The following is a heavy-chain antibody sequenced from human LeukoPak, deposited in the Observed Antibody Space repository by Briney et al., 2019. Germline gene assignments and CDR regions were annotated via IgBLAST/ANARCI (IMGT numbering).Heavy chain of an antibody. V-gene: IGHV1-2*02. CDR2: INPNSGGT. CDR1: GYTFTGYY. Sequence: ASVKVSCKASGYTFTGYYMHWVRQAPGQGLEWMGWINPNSGGTNYAQKFQGRVTMTRDTSISTAYMELSRLRSDDTAVYYCARGGGATLFFYYYYYYMDVWGKGTTVTVSS. D-gene: IGHD1-26*01. J-gene: IGHJ6*03. CDR3: ARGGGATLFFYYYYYYMDV.